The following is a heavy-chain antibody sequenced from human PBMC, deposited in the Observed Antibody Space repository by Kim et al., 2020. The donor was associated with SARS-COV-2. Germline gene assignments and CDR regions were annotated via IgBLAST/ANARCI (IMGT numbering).Heavy chain of an antibody. J-gene: IGHJ6*02. CDR3: AREGNWNYVYYYYGMDV. Sequence: GGSLRLSCAASGFTFSSYAMHWVRQAPGKGLEWVAVISYDGSNKYYADSVKGRFTISRDNSKNTLYLQMNSLRAEDTAVYYCAREGNWNYVYYYYGMDVWGQGTTVTVSS. CDR1: GFTFSSYA. CDR2: ISYDGSNK. D-gene: IGHD1-7*01. V-gene: IGHV3-30-3*01.